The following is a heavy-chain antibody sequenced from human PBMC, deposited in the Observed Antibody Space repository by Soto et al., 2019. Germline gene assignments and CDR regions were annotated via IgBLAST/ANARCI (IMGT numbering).Heavy chain of an antibody. CDR3: ARHLQIVATFGPCDY. J-gene: IGHJ4*02. CDR2: IYYSGST. Sequence: QLQLQESRPGLVKPSETLSLTCTVAGGSISSSSYYWGWIRQPPGKGLEWIGSIYYSGSTYYNPSLRSRVTISVGTSKNQYSLKLSSVTAADTAVYYGARHLQIVATFGPCDYWGQGTLVTVSS. D-gene: IGHD5-12*01. V-gene: IGHV4-39*01. CDR1: GGSISSSSYY.